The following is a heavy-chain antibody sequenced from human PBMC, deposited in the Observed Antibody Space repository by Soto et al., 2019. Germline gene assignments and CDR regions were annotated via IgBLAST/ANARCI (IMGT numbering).Heavy chain of an antibody. D-gene: IGHD3-16*01. CDR2: IKQDGSEK. Sequence: EVQLVESGGGLLQAGGSLRLSCAASGFTLSSYDMHWVRQATGKGLEWVANIKQDGSEKNYVDSVEGRFTISRDNAKNSLYLQMNSLRAEDTAVYYCATYAHHTFDSWGQGTLVTVSS. J-gene: IGHJ5*01. CDR3: ATYAHHTFDS. CDR1: GFTLSSYD. V-gene: IGHV3-7*02.